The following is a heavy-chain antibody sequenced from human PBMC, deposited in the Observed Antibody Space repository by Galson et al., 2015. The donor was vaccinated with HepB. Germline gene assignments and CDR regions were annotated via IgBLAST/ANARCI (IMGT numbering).Heavy chain of an antibody. CDR3: ARAFVAAAGRDY. Sequence: SLRLSCAASGFTVSSNYMSWVRQAPGKGLEWVSVIYSGGSTYYADSVKGRFTISRDNSKNTLYLQMNSLRAEDTAVYYCARAFVAAAGRDYWGQGTLVTVSS. CDR2: IYSGGST. D-gene: IGHD6-13*01. CDR1: GFTVSSNY. V-gene: IGHV3-66*02. J-gene: IGHJ4*02.